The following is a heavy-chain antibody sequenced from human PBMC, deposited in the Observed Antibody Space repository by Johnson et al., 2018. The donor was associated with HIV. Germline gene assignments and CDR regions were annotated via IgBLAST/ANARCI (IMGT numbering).Heavy chain of an antibody. D-gene: IGHD6-13*01. V-gene: IGHV3-7*05. J-gene: IGHJ3*01. CDR3: ATAAAGLDAFDV. Sequence: VQLVESGGGLVQPGGSLRLSCAASGFSFSNYWMSWVRQAPGKGLEWVANIKHDGSEKYYVDSVKGRFTISRDNAKKSLYLQMNSLRAEETAVYYCATAAAGLDAFDVWGQGTMVTVSS. CDR2: IKHDGSEK. CDR1: GFSFSNYW.